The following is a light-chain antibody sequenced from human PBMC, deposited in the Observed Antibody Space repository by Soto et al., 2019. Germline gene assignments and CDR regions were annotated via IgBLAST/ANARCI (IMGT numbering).Light chain of an antibody. V-gene: IGKV3-15*01. CDR2: GAS. CDR3: QHYNNWPRT. CDR1: QSVSSN. Sequence: EIVMTQSPATLSVSPGERATLSCRASQSVSSNLAWYQQKPGQAPRLLIYGASTRATGIPARFSGSGSGTDFTLTISSLQSEDFAVYYYQHYNNWPRTFGQGTKVEIK. J-gene: IGKJ1*01.